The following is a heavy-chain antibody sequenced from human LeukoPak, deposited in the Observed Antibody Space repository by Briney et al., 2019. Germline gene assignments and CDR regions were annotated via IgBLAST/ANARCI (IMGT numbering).Heavy chain of an antibody. CDR1: GYTFTSYD. J-gene: IGHJ3*02. V-gene: IGHV1-8*01. CDR2: MNPNSGNA. CDR3: ARVGTTHDAFDI. D-gene: IGHD1-7*01. Sequence: ASVKVSCKASGYTFTSYDINWVRQATGQGLEWMGWMNPNSGNAGYAQKFQGRVTMTRNTSISTAYMELSSLRSEDTAVYYCARVGTTHDAFDIWGQGTMDTVSS.